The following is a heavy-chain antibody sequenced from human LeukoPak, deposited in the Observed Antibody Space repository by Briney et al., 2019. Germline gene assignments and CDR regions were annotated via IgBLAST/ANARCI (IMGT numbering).Heavy chain of an antibody. CDR1: GGSFSGYY. V-gene: IGHV4-34*01. CDR2: INHSGST. Sequence: SETLSLTCAVYGGSFSGYYWSWIRQPPGKGLEWIGEINHSGSTNYNPSLKSRVTISVDTSKNQFSLKLSSVTAADTAVYYCAGVPLNRRATVDYWGQGTLVTVSS. J-gene: IGHJ4*02. CDR3: AGVPLNRRATVDY. D-gene: IGHD5-12*01.